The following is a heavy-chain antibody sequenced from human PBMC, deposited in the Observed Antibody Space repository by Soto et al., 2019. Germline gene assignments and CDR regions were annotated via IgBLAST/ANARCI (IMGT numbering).Heavy chain of an antibody. V-gene: IGHV3-21*01. J-gene: IGHJ6*02. CDR3: ERDGSILYGMDV. CDR2: ISSSSSYI. Sequence: GGSLRLSCAASGFTFSSYSMNWVRQAPGKGLEWVSSISSSSSYIYYADSVKGRFTISRDNAKNSLYLQMNSLRAEDTAVYYCERDGSILYGMDVWGQGTTVTVSS. CDR1: GFTFSSYS.